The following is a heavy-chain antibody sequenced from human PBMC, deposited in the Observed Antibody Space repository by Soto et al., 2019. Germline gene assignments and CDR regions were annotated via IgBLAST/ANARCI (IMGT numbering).Heavy chain of an antibody. CDR2: IFSSGTT. Sequence: SETLSLTCTVSGDSISSGNKYWSWIRQAPGKGLEWIGCIFSSGTTYYNPSLKSRLTMSLDTSQNQFSLRLASVTDADSAVYYCARVPSPFDYYYAMDVWGQGTTVTVSS. CDR1: GDSISSGNKY. D-gene: IGHD3-16*01. V-gene: IGHV4-30-4*01. J-gene: IGHJ6*02. CDR3: ARVPSPFDYYYAMDV.